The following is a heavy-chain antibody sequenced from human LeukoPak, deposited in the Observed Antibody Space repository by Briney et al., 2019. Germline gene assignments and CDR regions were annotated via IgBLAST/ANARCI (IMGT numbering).Heavy chain of an antibody. CDR3: ARGVYIAAAQYGY. CDR1: GGSISSYY. Sequence: ASETLSLTCTVSGGSISSYYWSWIRQPPGKGPEWIGYIYYSGSTNYNPSLKSRVTISVDTSKNQFSLKLSSVTAADTAVYYCARGVYIAAAQYGYWGQGTLVTVSS. D-gene: IGHD6-13*01. J-gene: IGHJ4*02. V-gene: IGHV4-59*01. CDR2: IYYSGST.